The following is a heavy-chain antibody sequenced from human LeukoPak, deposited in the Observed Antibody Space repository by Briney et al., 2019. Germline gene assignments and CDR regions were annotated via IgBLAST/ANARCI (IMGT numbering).Heavy chain of an antibody. CDR3: ARRHGSVKPTYSSSHPSITDIDY. CDR2: IYYSGST. J-gene: IGHJ4*02. V-gene: IGHV4-39*01. CDR1: GGSISSSSYY. Sequence: SETLSLTCTVSGGSISSSSYYWGWIRQPPGKGLEWIGSIYYSGSTYYNPSLKSRVTISVDTSKNQFSLKLSSVTAADTAVYYCARRHGSVKPTYSSSHPSITDIDYWGQGTLVTVSS. D-gene: IGHD6-6*01.